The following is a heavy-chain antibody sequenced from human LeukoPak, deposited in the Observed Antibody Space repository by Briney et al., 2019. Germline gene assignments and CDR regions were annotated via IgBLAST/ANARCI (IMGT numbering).Heavy chain of an antibody. CDR2: ISGSATMT. J-gene: IGHJ4*02. CDR3: AKATYGYSDSGHVGYDS. V-gene: IGHV3-23*01. D-gene: IGHD1-26*01. Sequence: GGFLRLSCAASGFTFSNYAMTWVRQAPGKGLEWVSIISGSATMTFYADSVKGRFTISRDNSKNTLYLQMNSLRVEDTALYYCAKATYGYSDSGHVGYDSWGQGTLVTVTS. CDR1: GFTFSNYA.